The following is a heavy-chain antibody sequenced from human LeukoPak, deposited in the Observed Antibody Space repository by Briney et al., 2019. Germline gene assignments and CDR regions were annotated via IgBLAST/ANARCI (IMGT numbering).Heavy chain of an antibody. CDR3: AKGYCSSTSCYSPTYFDY. J-gene: IGHJ4*02. CDR2: IRYDGSNK. D-gene: IGHD2-2*01. Sequence: GGSLRLSCAASGFTYSSYGMHWVRQAPGKGLEWVAFIRYDGSNKYYADSVKGRFTISRDNSRNTLYLQMNSLRAENTAVYYCAKGYCSSTSCYSPTYFDYWGQGTLVTVSS. V-gene: IGHV3-30*02. CDR1: GFTYSSYG.